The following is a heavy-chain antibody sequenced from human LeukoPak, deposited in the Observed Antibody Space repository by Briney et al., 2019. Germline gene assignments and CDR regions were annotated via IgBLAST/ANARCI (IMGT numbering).Heavy chain of an antibody. V-gene: IGHV1-2*02. Sequence: ASVKVSCKASGYTFTGYYMHWVRQAPGQGLEWMGWINPNSGGINYAQKFQGRVTMTRDTSISTAYMELSRLRSDDTAVYYCARGVVVVAATDYWGQGTLVTVSS. CDR1: GYTFTGYY. CDR3: ARGVVVVAATDY. CDR2: INPNSGGI. D-gene: IGHD2-15*01. J-gene: IGHJ4*02.